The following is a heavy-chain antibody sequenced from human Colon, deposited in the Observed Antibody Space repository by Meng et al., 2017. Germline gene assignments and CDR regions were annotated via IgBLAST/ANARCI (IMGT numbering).Heavy chain of an antibody. CDR3: ARESADGGSFDL. CDR2: INPRTGDT. V-gene: IGHV1-2*06. Sequence: QVQRVQSGAEVKKLGASLTVSCKASGYTLYIHWVRLRPGEGLEWMGRINPRTGDTKSAQSFQGRVTMTRDTSTTTFSMDLRSLTTDDSAIYFCARESADGGSFDLWGQGTLVTVSS. CDR1: GYTLY. D-gene: IGHD2-15*01. J-gene: IGHJ4*02.